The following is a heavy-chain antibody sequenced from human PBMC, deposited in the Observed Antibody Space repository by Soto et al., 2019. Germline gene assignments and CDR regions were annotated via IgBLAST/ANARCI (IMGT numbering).Heavy chain of an antibody. CDR2: ISVYTGNT. Sequence: GASVKVSCKASGYTFTAYGLNWVRQAPGQGLGWMGWISVYTGNTNYAQNLQGRVTMTTDTSTRTAYMELRGLRSDDTAVYYCARGREYCGGDCYLLDYWGQGTPVTVS. CDR1: GYTFTAYG. CDR3: ARGREYCGGDCYLLDY. J-gene: IGHJ4*02. D-gene: IGHD2-21*02. V-gene: IGHV1-18*01.